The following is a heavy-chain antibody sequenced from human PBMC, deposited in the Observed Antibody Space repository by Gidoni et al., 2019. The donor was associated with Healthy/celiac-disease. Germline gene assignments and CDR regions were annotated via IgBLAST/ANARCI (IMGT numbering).Heavy chain of an antibody. J-gene: IGHJ4*02. CDR2: MNPNSGNT. D-gene: IGHD3-10*01. V-gene: IGHV1-8*01. CDR1: GYTFPSYD. CDR3: ARMVSGSGSYPWNY. Sequence: QVQLVQSGAEVKKPGASVKVSCKASGYTFPSYDINWVRQATGQGLEWMGWMNPNSGNTGYAQKFQGRVTMTRNTSISTAYMELSSLRSEDTAVYYCARMVSGSGSYPWNYWGQGTLVTVSS.